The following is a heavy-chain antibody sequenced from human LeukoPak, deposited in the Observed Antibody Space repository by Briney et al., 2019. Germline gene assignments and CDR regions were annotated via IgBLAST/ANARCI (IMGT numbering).Heavy chain of an antibody. V-gene: IGHV3-30-3*01. J-gene: IGHJ3*01. CDR2: ISYDGSNK. CDR3: ARDHLEYQLLYSIL. D-gene: IGHD2-2*02. CDR1: GFTFSSYA. Sequence: GGSLRLSCAASGFTFSSYAMHWVRQAPGKGLEWVAVISYDGSNKYYADSVKGRFTISRDNSKNTLYLQMNSLRAEDTAVYYCARDHLEYQLLYSILWGQGTMVTVSS.